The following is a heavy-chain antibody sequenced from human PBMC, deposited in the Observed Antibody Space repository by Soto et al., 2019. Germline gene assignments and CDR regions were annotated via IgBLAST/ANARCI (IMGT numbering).Heavy chain of an antibody. CDR2: IKQDGSEK. CDR1: GFTFSSYW. J-gene: IGHJ3*02. V-gene: IGHV3-7*01. Sequence: EVQLVESGGGLVQPGGSLRLSCAASGFTFSSYWMSWVRQAPGKGLEWVANIKQDGSEKYYVDSVKGRFTISRDNAKNSLYLQMNSLRAEDTAVYYCARDLLDILTGYSYDAFDIWGQGTMVTVSS. CDR3: ARDLLDILTGYSYDAFDI. D-gene: IGHD3-9*01.